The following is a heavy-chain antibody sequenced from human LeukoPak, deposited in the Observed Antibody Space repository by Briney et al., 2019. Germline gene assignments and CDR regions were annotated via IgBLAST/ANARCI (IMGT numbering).Heavy chain of an antibody. CDR2: ISSSGSTI. D-gene: IGHD3-10*01. CDR1: GFTFSDYY. CDR3: ARPLMYYYGSETYFWFDP. Sequence: GGSLRLSCAASGFTFSDYYMSWIRQAPGKGLEWVSYISSSGSTIYYADSVKGRFTISRDNAKNSLYLQMNSLRAEDTAVYYCARPLMYYYGSETYFWFDPWGQGTLVTVSS. J-gene: IGHJ5*02. V-gene: IGHV3-11*04.